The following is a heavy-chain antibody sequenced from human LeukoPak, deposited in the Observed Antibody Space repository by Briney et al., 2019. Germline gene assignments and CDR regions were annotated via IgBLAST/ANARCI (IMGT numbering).Heavy chain of an antibody. J-gene: IGHJ3*02. V-gene: IGHV4-59*08. D-gene: IGHD3-10*01. CDR3: ARRRGRYGSGSYYAFGI. Sequence: SETLSLTCTVSGGSISSYYWSWIRQPPGKGLEWIGYIYYSGSTNYNPSLKSRVTISVDTSKNQFSLKLSSVTAADTAVYYCARRRGRYGSGSYYAFGIWGQGTMVTVSS. CDR1: GGSISSYY. CDR2: IYYSGST.